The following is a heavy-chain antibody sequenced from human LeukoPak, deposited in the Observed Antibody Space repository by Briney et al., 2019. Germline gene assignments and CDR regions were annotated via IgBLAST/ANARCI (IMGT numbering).Heavy chain of an antibody. CDR3: ARDSRPSVVPAAMDWDYYYGMDV. Sequence: ASVKVSCKASGYTFTGYYMHWVRQAPGQGLEWMGWINPNSGGTNYAQKFQGRVTMTRDTSISTAYMELSRLRSDDTAVYYCARDSRPSVVPAAMDWDYYYGMDVWGQGTTVTVSS. J-gene: IGHJ6*02. CDR2: INPNSGGT. D-gene: IGHD2-2*01. V-gene: IGHV1-2*02. CDR1: GYTFTGYY.